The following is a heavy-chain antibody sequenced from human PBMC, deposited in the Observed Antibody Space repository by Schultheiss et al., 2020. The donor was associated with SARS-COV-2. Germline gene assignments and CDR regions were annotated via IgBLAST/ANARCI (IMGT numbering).Heavy chain of an antibody. D-gene: IGHD3-9*01. Sequence: TLSLTCTVSGGSISSGSYYWSWIRQPAGKGLEWIGRIYTSGSTNYNPSLKSRVTISVDTSKNQFSLKLSSVTAADTAVYYCVRARGILTGYPMYYFDYWGQGTLVTVSS. CDR3: VRARGILTGYPMYYFDY. CDR2: IYTSGST. J-gene: IGHJ4*02. V-gene: IGHV4-61*02. CDR1: GGSISSGSYY.